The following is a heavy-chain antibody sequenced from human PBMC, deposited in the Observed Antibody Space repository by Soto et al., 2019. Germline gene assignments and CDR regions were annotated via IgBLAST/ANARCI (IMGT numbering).Heavy chain of an antibody. CDR3: ARSILRFLEWLLYDGFDY. CDR2: IYYSGST. D-gene: IGHD3-3*01. V-gene: IGHV4-39*01. J-gene: IGHJ4*02. Sequence: SETLSLTCTVSGVSISSSSYYWGWIRQPPGKGLEWIGSIYYSGSTYYNPSLKSRVTISVDTSKNQFSLKLSSVTAADTAVYYCARSILRFLEWLLYDGFDYWGQGTLVTVSS. CDR1: GVSISSSSYY.